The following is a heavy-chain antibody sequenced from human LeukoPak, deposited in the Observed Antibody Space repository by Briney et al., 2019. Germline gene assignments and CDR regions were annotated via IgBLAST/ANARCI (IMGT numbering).Heavy chain of an antibody. CDR2: ISYDGSNE. CDR3: ARAKRWIGSSWHFDN. CDR1: GFTFSNYV. Sequence: SGGSLRLSCVASGFTFSNYVIHWVRQAPGKGLEWVAIISYDGSNEKYVDSVKGRFTISRDNSKNTLYLQMNSLRPEDTAVYYCARAKRWIGSSWHFDNWGQGTLVTVSS. V-gene: IGHV3-30*03. J-gene: IGHJ4*02. D-gene: IGHD6-13*01.